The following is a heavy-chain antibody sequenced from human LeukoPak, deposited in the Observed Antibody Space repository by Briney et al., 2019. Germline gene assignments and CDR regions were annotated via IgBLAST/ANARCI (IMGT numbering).Heavy chain of an antibody. CDR3: TNPDDYGDY. J-gene: IGHJ4*02. CDR1: GFIFGDYA. Sequence: GGSLRLSCAASGFIFGDYAMHWVRQAPGKGLEWVAAIAFDDTDRYYIDSVKGRFTISRDDSKNTLYLHMTSLRAEDTAVYYCTNPDDYGDYWGQGTLVTVSS. CDR2: IAFDDTDR. V-gene: IGHV3-30*04.